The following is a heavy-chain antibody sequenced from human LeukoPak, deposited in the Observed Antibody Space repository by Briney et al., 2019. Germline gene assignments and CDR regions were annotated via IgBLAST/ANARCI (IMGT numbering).Heavy chain of an antibody. D-gene: IGHD3-16*01. J-gene: IGHJ4*02. Sequence: SETLSLTCTVSGGSISNYYWSWIRQSAGKGLEWIGRIHTSGTTNYKSSLQSRVTMSVDTSKNQFSLKLSSVTAADTAVYYCARDRDGVFAYWGQGTLVTVSS. CDR2: IHTSGTT. CDR3: ARDRDGVFAY. CDR1: GGSISNYY. V-gene: IGHV4-4*07.